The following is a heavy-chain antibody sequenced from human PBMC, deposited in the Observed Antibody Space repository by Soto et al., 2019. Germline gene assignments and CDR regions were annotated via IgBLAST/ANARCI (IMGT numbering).Heavy chain of an antibody. CDR3: ARVGSSIATRPFDY. V-gene: IGHV4-39*01. J-gene: IGHJ4*02. CDR2: IYYSVST. CDR1: GGSISSSSYY. D-gene: IGHD6-6*01. Sequence: PSETLSLTCTVSGGSISSSSYYWGWIRQPPGKGLEWLGSIYYSVSTYYNPSLKSRVTISVDTSKNQFSLKLSSVTAADTAVYYCARVGSSIATRPFDYWGQGTLVTVSS.